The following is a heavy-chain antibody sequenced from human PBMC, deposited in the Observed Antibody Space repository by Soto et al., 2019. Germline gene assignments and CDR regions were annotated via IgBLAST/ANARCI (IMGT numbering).Heavy chain of an antibody. CDR2: ISTSGSYI. J-gene: IGHJ4*02. CDR1: GFTFSRYS. Sequence: EVQLVESGGGLVKPGGSLRLSCAASGFTFSRYSMNWVRQAPGKGLEWVSSISTSGSYIYYADSVKGRFTISRDNAKNSLYLQMNSLRAEDTAVYYCARDFSGEPDTAMVWGQGTLVTVSS. V-gene: IGHV3-21*01. D-gene: IGHD5-18*01. CDR3: ARDFSGEPDTAMV.